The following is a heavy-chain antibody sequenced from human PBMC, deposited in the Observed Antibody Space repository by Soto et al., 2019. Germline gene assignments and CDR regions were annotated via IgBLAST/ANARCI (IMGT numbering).Heavy chain of an antibody. CDR1: GGSRSTRSSF. D-gene: IGHD3-3*01. Sequence: PSETLSLTCTVSGGSRSTRSSFWGWIRQPPGQGLQWIGNINYSGSTYYNPSLKRRVTISVDTSKNQFSLKLSSVTAADTGIYYCAKPRSSLEWPPFEPWGHGTLVTVSS. V-gene: IGHV4-39*01. CDR3: AKPRSSLEWPPFEP. J-gene: IGHJ5*02. CDR2: INYSGST.